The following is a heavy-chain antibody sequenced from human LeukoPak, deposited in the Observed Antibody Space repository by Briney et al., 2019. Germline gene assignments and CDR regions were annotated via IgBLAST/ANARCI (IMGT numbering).Heavy chain of an antibody. V-gene: IGHV3-48*03. CDR2: ISSSGSTI. D-gene: IGHD2-2*01. Sequence: GGSLRLSCAASGFTFSSYEMNWVRQAPGKGLEWVSYISSSGSTIYYADSVKGRFTISRDNAKNSLYLQMNSLRAEDTAVYYCAKAPLPAADYWYFDLWGRGTLVTVSS. J-gene: IGHJ2*01. CDR1: GFTFSSYE. CDR3: AKAPLPAADYWYFDL.